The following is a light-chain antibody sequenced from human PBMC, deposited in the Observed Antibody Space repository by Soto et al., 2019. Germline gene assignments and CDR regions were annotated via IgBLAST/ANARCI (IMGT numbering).Light chain of an antibody. V-gene: IGKV3-15*01. CDR2: GAS. Sequence: EIVMTQSPATLSVSPGERATLSCRASQGVSISLAWFQQKPGQSPRLLIYGASTRATGIPARFSGSGSGTEFTLTISSLQSEDFAVYYCQQYNNWPQTFGQGTKLEIK. CDR3: QQYNNWPQT. J-gene: IGKJ2*01. CDR1: QGVSIS.